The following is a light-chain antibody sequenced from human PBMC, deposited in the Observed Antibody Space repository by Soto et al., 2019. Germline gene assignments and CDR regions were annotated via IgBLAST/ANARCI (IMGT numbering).Light chain of an antibody. J-gene: IGKJ1*01. CDR3: QQYGTSPET. CDR1: QTVSSNF. CDR2: GAS. Sequence: EMVLTQSPDTLSLSPGERATLSCRASQTVSSNFLALYQQRPGQAPRLLIYGASSRATGIPDRFSGSGSGTDFTLTISRLEPEDLAVYYCQQYGTSPETFGQGTKVDIK. V-gene: IGKV3-20*01.